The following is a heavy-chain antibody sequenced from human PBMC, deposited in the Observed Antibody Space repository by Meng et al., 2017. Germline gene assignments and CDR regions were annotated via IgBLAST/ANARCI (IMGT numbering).Heavy chain of an antibody. D-gene: IGHD1-26*01. J-gene: IGHJ4*02. CDR2: IDTNTGNP. Sequence: QVQRVQSGSELRKPGASVRVSCKASGYTLTSYAINWLRQAPGQGLQWMGWIDTNTGNPTYAQGFTGRFVFSLDTSVSTAYLQISSLKAEDTAVYYCAREGRVDFDYWGQGTLVTVSS. CDR1: GYTLTSYA. V-gene: IGHV7-4-1*02. CDR3: AREGRVDFDY.